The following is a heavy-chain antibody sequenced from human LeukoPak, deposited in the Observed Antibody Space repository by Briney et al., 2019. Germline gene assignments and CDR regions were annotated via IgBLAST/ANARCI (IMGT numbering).Heavy chain of an antibody. D-gene: IGHD2-21*01. CDR3: ARHRFASPLDS. CDR2: IFYTGDS. Sequence: SETLSLTCTVSGVSSSSSYWSWIRQPPGKGLERIGYIFYTGDSNHNPSFKSRVSISLDTSKDQISLKLSSVTAADTAVYYCARHRFASPLDSWGRGTLVTVSS. V-gene: IGHV4-59*08. CDR1: GVSSSSSY. J-gene: IGHJ4*02.